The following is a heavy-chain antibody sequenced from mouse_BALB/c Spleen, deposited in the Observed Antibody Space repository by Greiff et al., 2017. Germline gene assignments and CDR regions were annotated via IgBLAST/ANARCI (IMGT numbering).Heavy chain of an antibody. D-gene: IGHD2-1*01. CDR3: ARDQGGNYY. V-gene: IGHV3-6*02. J-gene: IGHJ2*01. Sequence: EVKLMESGPGLVKPSQSLSLTCSVTGYSITSGYYWNWIRQFPGNKLEWMGYISYDGSNNYNPSLKNRISITRDTSKNQFFLKLNSVTTEDTATYYCARDQGGNYYWGQGTTLTVSS. CDR1: GYSITSGYY. CDR2: ISYDGSN.